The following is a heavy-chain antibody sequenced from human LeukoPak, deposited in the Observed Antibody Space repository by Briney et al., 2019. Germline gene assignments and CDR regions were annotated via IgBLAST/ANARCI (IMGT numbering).Heavy chain of an antibody. D-gene: IGHD1-26*01. Sequence: GGSLRLSCAASGFTVSSNYMNWVRLAPGKGLEWVSVIDSGGSTYYADSVKGRFTISRDNSKNTLYLQMNSLRAEDTAVYYCAKVAEVGATGYYYYMDVWGKGTTVTISS. CDR3: AKVAEVGATGYYYYMDV. J-gene: IGHJ6*03. CDR2: IDSGGST. V-gene: IGHV3-66*01. CDR1: GFTVSSNY.